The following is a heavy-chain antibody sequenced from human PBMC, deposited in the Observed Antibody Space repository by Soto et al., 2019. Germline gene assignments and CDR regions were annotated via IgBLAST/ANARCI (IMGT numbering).Heavy chain of an antibody. D-gene: IGHD2-2*01. J-gene: IGHJ4*02. V-gene: IGHV4-34*01. CDR1: GGSFSGYY. CDR3: ARVPNGYCSSTSCYSVDY. CDR2: INHSGST. Sequence: SETLSLTCAVYGGSFSGYYWSWIRQPPGKGLEWIGEINHSGSTNYNPSLKSRVTISVDTSKNQFSLKLSSVTAADTAVYYCARVPNGYCSSTSCYSVDYWGQGTLVTFSS.